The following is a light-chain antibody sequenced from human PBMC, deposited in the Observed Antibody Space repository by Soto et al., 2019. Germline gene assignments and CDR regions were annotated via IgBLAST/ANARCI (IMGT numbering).Light chain of an antibody. CDR1: SRDIGAYNL. V-gene: IGLV2-14*01. J-gene: IGLJ2*01. Sequence: QSALTQPASVSGSPGQSITISCSGTSRDIGAYNLVSWYQQPPGKAPKLLIYEVRNRPSRISYRFSGSKSGTTASLTISSLLPEDEADYYCSAYTSRSTLVFGGGTKVTVL. CDR3: SAYTSRSTLV. CDR2: EVR.